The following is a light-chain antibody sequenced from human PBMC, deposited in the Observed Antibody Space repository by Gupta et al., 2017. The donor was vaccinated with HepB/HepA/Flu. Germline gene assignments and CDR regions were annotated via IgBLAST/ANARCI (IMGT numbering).Light chain of an antibody. V-gene: IGLV1-47*01. CDR3: ATWDDSLRAVI. J-gene: IGLJ2*01. Sequence: QSVLTQAPSASGTPGQTVTISCSGGSANIGISFVYWFHQLPGMAPRLLNQKSNQRPSGFPGRFSGSKSVTSAYLAISGLRSKDEGDYYCATWDDSLRAVIFGGGTKLTVL. CDR2: KSN. CDR1: SANIGISF.